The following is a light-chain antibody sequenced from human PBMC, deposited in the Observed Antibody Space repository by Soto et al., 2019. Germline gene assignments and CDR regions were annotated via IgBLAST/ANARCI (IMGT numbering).Light chain of an antibody. CDR1: SSDVGDYEH. CDR3: CSYTSSSPYV. CDR2: QVS. V-gene: IGLV2-18*02. Sequence: QSALTQPPSVSGSPGQSVTISCTVTSSDVGDYEHVSWYQQAPGTAPKLMIYQVSNRPSGVSNRFSGSKSGNTASLTISGLQAEDEADYYCCSYTSSSPYVFGTGTKLTVL. J-gene: IGLJ1*01.